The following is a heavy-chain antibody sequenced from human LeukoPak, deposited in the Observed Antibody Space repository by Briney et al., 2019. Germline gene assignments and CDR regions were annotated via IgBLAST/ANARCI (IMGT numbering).Heavy chain of an antibody. V-gene: IGHV4-38-2*01. CDR3: ARQGGSYYNWFDP. CDR1: GYSISSGYY. J-gene: IGHJ5*02. Sequence: SETLSLTCAVSGYSISSGYYWGWIRQPPGKGLEWIGSIYRSGSTYYNPSLKSRVTISVDTSKNQFSLKLSSVTAADTAVYYCARQGGSYYNWFDPWGQGTLVTVSS. CDR2: IYRSGST. D-gene: IGHD1-26*01.